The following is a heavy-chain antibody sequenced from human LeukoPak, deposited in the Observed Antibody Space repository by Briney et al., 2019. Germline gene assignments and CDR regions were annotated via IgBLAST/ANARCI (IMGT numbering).Heavy chain of an antibody. D-gene: IGHD5-12*01. CDR3: ARGGVDIVADLDY. CDR1: GYTFTGYY. J-gene: IGHJ4*02. Sequence: ASVTVSCKASGYTFTGYYMHWVRQAPGQGLEWMGWINPNSGGTNYAQKFQGRVTMTRDTSISTAYMELSRLRSDDTAVYYCARGGVDIVADLDYWGQGTLVTVSS. CDR2: INPNSGGT. V-gene: IGHV1-2*02.